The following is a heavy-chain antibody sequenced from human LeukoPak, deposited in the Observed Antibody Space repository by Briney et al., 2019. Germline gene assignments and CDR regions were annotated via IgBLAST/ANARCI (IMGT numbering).Heavy chain of an antibody. CDR2: IRSKTNNYAT. D-gene: IGHD3-22*01. CDR1: GFTFSGSD. J-gene: IGHJ3*02. CDR3: TRHNYDRSGYGAFDI. Sequence: PGGSLKLSCAASGFTFSGSDIHWVRQASGKGLEWVGHIRSKTNNYATAAAASVKGRFTFSRDDSKNTAYIQMNSLKTEDTAVYYCTRHNYDRSGYGAFDIWGQGTMATVSS. V-gene: IGHV3-73*01.